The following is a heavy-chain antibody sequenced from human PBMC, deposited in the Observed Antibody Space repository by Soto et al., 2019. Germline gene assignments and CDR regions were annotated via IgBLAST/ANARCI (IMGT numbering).Heavy chain of an antibody. CDR1: GFAFRRDG. D-gene: IGHD4-17*01. CDR2: ITDNGGST. V-gene: IGHV3-23*01. J-gene: IGHJ4*02. Sequence: GGSLRLSCAASGFAFRRDGMSWVRQAPGKGLEWVSLITDNGGSTYYADSVKGRFTISRDNTKNTLFLQMNSLRAEDTAVYYCAKERATTTAFDYWGQGALVTVSS. CDR3: AKERATTTAFDY.